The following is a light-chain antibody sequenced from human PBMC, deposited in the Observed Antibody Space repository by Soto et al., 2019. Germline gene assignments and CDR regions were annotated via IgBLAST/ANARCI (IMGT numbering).Light chain of an antibody. CDR2: DVS. CDR1: SSDVGGYNY. J-gene: IGLJ2*01. CDR3: SSYTSSSPL. V-gene: IGLV2-11*01. Sequence: QSALTQPRSVSGSPGQSVTISCTGTSSDVGGYNYVSWYQQHPGKAPKFMIYDVSKRPSGVPDRFSGSKSGNTASLTISGLQAEDEADYYCSSYTSSSPLFGGGTKLTVL.